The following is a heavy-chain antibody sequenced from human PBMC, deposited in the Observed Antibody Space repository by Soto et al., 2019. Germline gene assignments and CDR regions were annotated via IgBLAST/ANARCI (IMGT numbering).Heavy chain of an antibody. CDR3: ARDPGATQFLRAFDL. V-gene: IGHV3-33*01. CDR2: IWYDGSNK. CDR1: GFTFSSYG. J-gene: IGHJ2*01. D-gene: IGHD6-25*01. Sequence: QVQLVESGGGVVQPGRSLRLSCAASGFTFSSYGMHWVRQAPGKGLEWVAVIWYDGSNKYYADSVKGRFTISRDNSKNTLYLQMNSLSAEDTAVYYCARDPGATQFLRAFDLWGRGTLVTVSS.